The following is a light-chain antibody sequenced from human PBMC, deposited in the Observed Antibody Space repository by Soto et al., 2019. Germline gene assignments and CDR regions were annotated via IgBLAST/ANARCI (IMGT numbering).Light chain of an antibody. Sequence: SYELTQPPSVSVAPGQTARITCGGDNIGSKSVHWYQQKPGQAPVLVVNDDSDRPSGIPERFSGSNSGDTATLTITGVEAGDEADYYCQLWDRSSDHPGVFGGGTQLTVL. CDR3: QLWDRSSDHPGV. V-gene: IGLV3-21*02. CDR1: NIGSKS. CDR2: DDS. J-gene: IGLJ3*02.